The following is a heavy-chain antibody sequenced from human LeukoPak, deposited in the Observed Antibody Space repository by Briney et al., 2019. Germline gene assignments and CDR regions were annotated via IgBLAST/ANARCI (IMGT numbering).Heavy chain of an antibody. Sequence: GGSLRLSCAASAFTFSNYAMSWVRQAPGKGLEWVSGINDSGGNRYYADSAKGRFTISRNNSKNTLYLQMNSLRADDTAVYYCSKDVVGAINYFDDWGQGALVIVAS. J-gene: IGHJ4*02. CDR3: SKDVVGAINYFDD. V-gene: IGHV3-23*01. D-gene: IGHD1-26*01. CDR2: INDSGGNR. CDR1: AFTFSNYA.